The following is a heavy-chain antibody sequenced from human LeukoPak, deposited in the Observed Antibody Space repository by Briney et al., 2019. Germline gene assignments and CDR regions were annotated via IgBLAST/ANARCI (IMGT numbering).Heavy chain of an antibody. J-gene: IGHJ3*02. CDR2: ISYIGST. V-gene: IGHV4-59*11. D-gene: IGHD4-17*01. CDR3: ARDLVTVTKGFDI. Sequence: SETLSLTCAVSDDSFSSHYWTWIRQPPGKGLEWVGYISYIGSTNYNPSLKSRVTISIETTRNQFSRRLSSVTAADTAVYYCARDLVTVTKGFDIWGQGTMVSVSS. CDR1: DDSFSSHY.